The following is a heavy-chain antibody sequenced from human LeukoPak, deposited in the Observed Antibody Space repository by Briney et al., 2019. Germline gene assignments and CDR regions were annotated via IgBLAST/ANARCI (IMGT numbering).Heavy chain of an antibody. Sequence: ASVKVSCKTSGYTFTNNWMHWVRQAPGQGLEWVGVINPTGTSTLYAQNFQGRVTLTRDMSTTTDYMELRSLTSEDTAVYYCARDHSVGDIAWWFDPWGQGTLVTVSS. D-gene: IGHD3-10*01. V-gene: IGHV1-46*01. CDR2: INPTGTST. CDR1: GYTFTNNW. J-gene: IGHJ5*02. CDR3: ARDHSVGDIAWWFDP.